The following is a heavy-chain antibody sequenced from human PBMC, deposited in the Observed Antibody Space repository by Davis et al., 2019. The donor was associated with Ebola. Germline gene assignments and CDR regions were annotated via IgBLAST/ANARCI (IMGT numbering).Heavy chain of an antibody. CDR1: GFIFSSYA. J-gene: IGHJ4*02. CDR2: ISSYGGSQ. D-gene: IGHD4/OR15-4a*01. Sequence: PGGSLRLSCAGSGFIFSSYAMSWVRQAPGKGLEWVAAISSYGGSQYYADSVKDRFTISKDNSNKTLWLHMNSLRVDDTAVYFCGKDRDVLTMPVDVWGQGALVTVSS. CDR3: GKDRDVLTMPVDV. V-gene: IGHV3-23*01.